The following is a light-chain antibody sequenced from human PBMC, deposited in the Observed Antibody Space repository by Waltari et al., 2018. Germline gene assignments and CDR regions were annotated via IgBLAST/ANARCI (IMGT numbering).Light chain of an antibody. CDR1: SRDVGGYSF. CDR2: DVH. Sequence: QSALTQPASVSGSPGQSITISCTGTSRDVGGYSFVSWYQQHPGKAPKLIIYDVHSRPSGVSVRVSGSKSGNTASLTISGLQAEDEADYFCSSYTSTITHVVFGGGTKLSVL. V-gene: IGLV2-14*03. CDR3: SSYTSTITHVV. J-gene: IGLJ2*01.